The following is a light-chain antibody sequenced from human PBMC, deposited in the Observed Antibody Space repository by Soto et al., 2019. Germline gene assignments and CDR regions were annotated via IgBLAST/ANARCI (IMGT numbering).Light chain of an antibody. Sequence: EIVVTQSPATLSLSPGERATLSCRASQSVSSYLAWYQQKPGQAPRLLIYDASNRATGIPARFSGSGSGTDFTLTISSLEPEDFATYYCQQSYSTPHTFGQGTKVDIK. CDR3: QQSYSTPHT. CDR1: QSVSSY. CDR2: DAS. V-gene: IGKV3-11*01. J-gene: IGKJ1*01.